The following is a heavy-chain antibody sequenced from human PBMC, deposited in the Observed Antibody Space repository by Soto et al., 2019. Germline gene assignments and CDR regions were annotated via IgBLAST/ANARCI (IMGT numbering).Heavy chain of an antibody. D-gene: IGHD4-17*01. V-gene: IGHV4-39*01. CDR3: ARQRTTVVTQAYFDH. CDR2: IYYSGRS. J-gene: IGHJ4*02. CDR1: GGSITSGSYY. Sequence: SSETLSLTCTVSGGSITSGSYYWGWIRQPPGKGLEWIGGIYYSGRSYYNPSLKSRVTMSVDTSKNQFSLTLNSVTAADAAVYYCARQRTTVVTQAYFDHWGQGTLVTVSS.